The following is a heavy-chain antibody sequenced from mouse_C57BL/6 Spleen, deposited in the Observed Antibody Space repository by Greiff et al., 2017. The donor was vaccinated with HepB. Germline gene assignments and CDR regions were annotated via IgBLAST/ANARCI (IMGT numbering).Heavy chain of an antibody. D-gene: IGHD1-1*01. Sequence: QVQLQQPGAELVRPGTSVKLSCKASGYTFTSYWMHWVKQRPGQGLEWIGVIDPSDSYTNYNQKFKGKATLTVDTSSSTAYMQLSGLTSEDSAVYYCARDYYGSGYWGQGTTLTVSS. CDR3: ARDYYGSGY. J-gene: IGHJ2*01. CDR1: GYTFTSYW. V-gene: IGHV1-59*01. CDR2: IDPSDSYT.